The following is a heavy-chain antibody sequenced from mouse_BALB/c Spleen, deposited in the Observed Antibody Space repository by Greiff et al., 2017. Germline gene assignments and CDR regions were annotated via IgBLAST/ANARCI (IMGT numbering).Heavy chain of an antibody. Sequence: EVKLVESGGDLVKPGGSLKLSCAASGFTFSSYGMSWVRQTPDKRLEWVATISSGGSYTYYPDSVKGRFTISRDNAKNTLYLQMSSLKSEDTAMYYCARHEDYGSSSERFAYWGQGTLVTVSA. CDR1: GFTFSSYG. D-gene: IGHD1-1*01. CDR2: ISSGGSYT. J-gene: IGHJ3*01. CDR3: ARHEDYGSSSERFAY. V-gene: IGHV5-6*01.